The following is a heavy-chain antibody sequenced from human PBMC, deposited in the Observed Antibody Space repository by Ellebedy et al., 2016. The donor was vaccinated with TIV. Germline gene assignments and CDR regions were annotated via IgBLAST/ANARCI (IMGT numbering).Heavy chain of an antibody. CDR2: ITNDGRIK. V-gene: IGHV3-30*03. Sequence: PGGSLRLSCGASGFSFSTYGMHWVRQAAGKGLEWVAVITNDGRIKYYGDSVTGRFTISRENSKNTLSLQMNSLRLEDTAVYYCVRDDDNSGNYFDFWGQGTLVTVSS. CDR3: VRDDDNSGNYFDF. D-gene: IGHD3-10*01. J-gene: IGHJ4*02. CDR1: GFSFSTYG.